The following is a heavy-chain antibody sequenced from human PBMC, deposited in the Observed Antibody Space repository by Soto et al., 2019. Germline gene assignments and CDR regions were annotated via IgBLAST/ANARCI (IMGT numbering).Heavy chain of an antibody. V-gene: IGHV2-5*02. CDR3: AHIVVAGLGYYFDY. Sequence: QITLKESGPTLVKPTQTLTLTCTFSGFSLSSTRMAVGWIRQPPGKALEWLALIYWDDDKRYSPFLKSRRTITKDTAKNQVVRTMSNMDPVDTARYYCAHIVVAGLGYYFDYWGQGTLVTVSS. CDR2: IYWDDDK. J-gene: IGHJ4*02. CDR1: GFSLSSTRMA. D-gene: IGHD6-19*01.